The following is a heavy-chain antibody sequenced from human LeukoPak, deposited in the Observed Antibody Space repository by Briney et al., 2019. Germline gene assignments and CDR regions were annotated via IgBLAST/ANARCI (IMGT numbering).Heavy chain of an antibody. V-gene: IGHV4-59*01. CDR3: ARVGATTRSFDY. CDR2: VYYSGTT. CDR1: GGSLNSYF. J-gene: IGHJ4*02. Sequence: SETLSLTCTVSGGSLNSYFWSWVRQPPGKGLEWIGFVYYSGTTYYNPSLKSRVTISVDTSKNQFSLKVSSVTAADTALYYCARVGATTRSFDYWGQGALVTVSS. D-gene: IGHD1-26*01.